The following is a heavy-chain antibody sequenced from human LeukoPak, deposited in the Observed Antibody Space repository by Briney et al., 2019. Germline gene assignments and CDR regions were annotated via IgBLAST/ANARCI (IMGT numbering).Heavy chain of an antibody. D-gene: IGHD2-15*01. J-gene: IGHJ4*02. Sequence: GGSLRLSCAASGFTFSNAWMSWARQAPGKGLEWVGRIKSKTDGGTTDYAAPVKGRFTISRDDSKNTLYLQMNSLRAEDTAVYYCARLAATKDYWGQGTLVTVSS. CDR1: GFTFSNAW. CDR2: IKSKTDGGTT. V-gene: IGHV3-15*05. CDR3: ARLAATKDY.